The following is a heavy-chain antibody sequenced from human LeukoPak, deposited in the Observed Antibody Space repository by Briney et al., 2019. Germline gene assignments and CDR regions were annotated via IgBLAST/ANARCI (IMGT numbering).Heavy chain of an antibody. J-gene: IGHJ4*02. V-gene: IGHV1-18*04. Sequence: ASVKVSCKASGYTFTSYGISWVRQAPGQGLEWMGWISAYNGNTNYAQKLQGRVTTTTDTSTSTAYMELRSLRSDGTAVYYCARDYGDYGTLDYWGQGTLVTVSS. CDR1: GYTFTSYG. D-gene: IGHD4-17*01. CDR3: ARDYGDYGTLDY. CDR2: ISAYNGNT.